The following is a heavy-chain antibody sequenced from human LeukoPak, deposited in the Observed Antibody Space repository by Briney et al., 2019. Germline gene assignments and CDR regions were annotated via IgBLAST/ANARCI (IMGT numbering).Heavy chain of an antibody. J-gene: IGHJ4*02. V-gene: IGHV3-30-3*01. CDR1: GFTFSSYA. CDR2: ISYDGSNK. D-gene: IGHD6-6*01. Sequence: GGSLRLSCAASGFTFSSYAMSWVRQAPGKGLEWVAVISYDGSNKYYADSVKGRFTISRDNSKNTLYLQMNSLRAEDTAVYYCARAPEVRPFAYGGKGTLVTVSS. CDR3: ARAPEVRPFAY.